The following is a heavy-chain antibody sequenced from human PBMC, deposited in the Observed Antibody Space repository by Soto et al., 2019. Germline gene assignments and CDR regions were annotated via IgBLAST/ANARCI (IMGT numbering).Heavy chain of an antibody. CDR3: ARSGPYYYDSSGPKGGMDV. V-gene: IGHV1-2*04. D-gene: IGHD3-22*01. Sequence: QVQLMQSGAEVKKPGASVKVSCKASGYTFTGYYMHWVRQAPGQGLEWMGWINPNSGGTNYAQKFQGWVTMTRDTSISTAYMELSRLRSDDTAVYYCARSGPYYYDSSGPKGGMDVWGQGTTVTVSS. CDR2: INPNSGGT. CDR1: GYTFTGYY. J-gene: IGHJ6*02.